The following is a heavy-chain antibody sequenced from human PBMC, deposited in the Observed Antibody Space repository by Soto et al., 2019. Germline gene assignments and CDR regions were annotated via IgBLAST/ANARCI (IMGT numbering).Heavy chain of an antibody. V-gene: IGHV4-59*12. CDR3: ARDLSDCSGGSCYPMLYWFDP. D-gene: IGHD2-15*01. CDR2: IYYSGST. Sequence: PSETLSLSCTVAGGSISSYYGSWIRQPPGKGLEWIGYIYYSGSTNYNPSLKSRVTISVDTSKNQFSLKLSSVTAADTAVYYCARDLSDCSGGSCYPMLYWFDPWGQGALVTVSS. J-gene: IGHJ5*02. CDR1: GGSISSYY.